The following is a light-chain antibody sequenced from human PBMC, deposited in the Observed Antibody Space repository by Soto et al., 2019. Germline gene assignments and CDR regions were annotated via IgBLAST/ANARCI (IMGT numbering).Light chain of an antibody. V-gene: IGKV3-15*01. CDR1: QSVSRS. CDR2: GAS. CDR3: QQYTNWPPTYT. J-gene: IGKJ2*01. Sequence: ELVMTQSPATLSVSPGETATLSCRASQSVSRSLAWFQQKPGQAPSLLLYGASNRAAGVPARFSGSGSGTEFTINISSLQAQDISVYYCQQYTNWPPTYTFGAGTRLEIK.